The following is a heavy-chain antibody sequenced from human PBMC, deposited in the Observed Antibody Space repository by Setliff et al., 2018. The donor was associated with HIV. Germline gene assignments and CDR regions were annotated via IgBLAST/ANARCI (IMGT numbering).Heavy chain of an antibody. CDR3: VRDPIEGSPDYFDY. D-gene: IGHD1-26*01. J-gene: IGHJ4*02. Sequence: PGGSLRLSCAASGFTFSSYSMNWVRQAPGKGLEWVSSISSISTYIYYADSVKGRFTISRDNSRNTLFLQMNNLRPEDTATYYCVRDPIEGSPDYFDYWGQGALVTVSS. CDR1: GFTFSSYS. V-gene: IGHV3-21*04. CDR2: ISSISTYI.